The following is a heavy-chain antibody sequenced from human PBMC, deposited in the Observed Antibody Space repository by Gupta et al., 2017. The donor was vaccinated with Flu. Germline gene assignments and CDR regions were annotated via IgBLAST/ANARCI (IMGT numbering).Heavy chain of an antibody. J-gene: IGHJ4*02. CDR1: GFTFSSYA. V-gene: IGHV3-23*01. Sequence: EVQLLESGGGLVQPGGSLRLSCAASGFTFSSYAMLWVGQAPGKGLEWVSAISGSGGSTYYADSVKGRFTISRDNSKNTLYLQMNSLRAEDTAVYYCAKWARVGELRGVDYWGQGTLVTVSS. CDR3: AKWARVGELRGVDY. CDR2: ISGSGGST. D-gene: IGHD1-26*01.